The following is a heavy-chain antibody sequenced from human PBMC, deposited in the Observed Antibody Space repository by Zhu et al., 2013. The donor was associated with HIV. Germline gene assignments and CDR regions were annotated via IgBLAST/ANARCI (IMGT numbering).Heavy chain of an antibody. CDR3: CREDVGAARDASDI. J-gene: IGHJ3*02. D-gene: IGHD1-26*01. CDR2: IVPIFGTT. Sequence: QVQLVQSGAEVKKPGSSVKVSCKLSGGTFSNYAISWVRQAPGQGLEWMGAIVPIFGTTDYAQRFQGRVTITADESTSTVYMELSSLRSDDTAMFLXCREDVGAARDASDIWGHGTMVTVSS. CDR1: GGTFSNYA. V-gene: IGHV1-69*01.